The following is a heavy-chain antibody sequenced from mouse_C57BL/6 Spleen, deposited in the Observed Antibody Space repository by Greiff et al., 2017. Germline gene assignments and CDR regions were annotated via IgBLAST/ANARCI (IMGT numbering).Heavy chain of an antibody. CDR2: IYPIDGST. D-gene: IGHD2-4*01. CDR3: AQIYYDSVGYAMDD. CDR1: GYTFTDYT. Sequence: VQLQQSDAELVKPGASVKISCKVSGYTFTDYTIHWMKQRPEQGLEWIGYIYPIDGSTKYNEKFKGKATLTADKSSSTAYMQLNSLTSEDSAVYFCAQIYYDSVGYAMDDWGQGTTVTVSS. J-gene: IGHJ4*01. V-gene: IGHV1-78*01.